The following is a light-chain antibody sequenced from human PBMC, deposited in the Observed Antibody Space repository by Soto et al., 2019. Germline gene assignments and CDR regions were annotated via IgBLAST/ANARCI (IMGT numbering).Light chain of an antibody. J-gene: IGKJ1*01. CDR2: GAS. V-gene: IGKV3-15*01. CDR1: QNVNNN. CDR3: QQYNNWPRT. Sequence: IGMSQSPATLSVSPGERATLSCRASQNVNNNLAWYQQKAGQAPRLLIYGASTRATGIPARFSGSGSGTEFTLTISSLQSEDFAVYYCQQYNNWPRTFGQGTKV.